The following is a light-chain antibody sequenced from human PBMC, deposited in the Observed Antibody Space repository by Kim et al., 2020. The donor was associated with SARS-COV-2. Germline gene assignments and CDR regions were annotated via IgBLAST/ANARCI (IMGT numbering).Light chain of an antibody. CDR3: QQGGGT. Sequence: DIQMTQSPSTLSASVGDRVTITCRASHTIDNWLAWYQQKPGRAPKLLIYKASTLKSGVPSRFSGSGSGTEFTLTISSLQPDDFAIYYGQQGGGTFGQGTKVDIK. J-gene: IGKJ1*01. CDR2: KAS. V-gene: IGKV1-5*03. CDR1: HTIDNW.